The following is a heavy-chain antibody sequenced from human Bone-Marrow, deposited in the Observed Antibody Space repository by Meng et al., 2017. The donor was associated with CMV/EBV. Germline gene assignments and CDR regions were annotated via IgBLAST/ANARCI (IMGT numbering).Heavy chain of an antibody. CDR3: ARTWLDAFDI. CDR1: GGTFSSYA. CDR2: IIPILGIA. J-gene: IGHJ3*02. D-gene: IGHD5-12*01. V-gene: IGHV1-69*10. Sequence: SVKVSCKASGGTFSSYAISWVRQAPGQGLEWMGGIIPILGIANYAQKFQGRVTMTTDTSTSTAYMELRSLRSDDTAVYYCARTWLDAFDIWGQGTMVTVSS.